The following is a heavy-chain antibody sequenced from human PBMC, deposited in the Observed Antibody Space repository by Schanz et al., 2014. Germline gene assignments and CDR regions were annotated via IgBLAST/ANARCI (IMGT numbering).Heavy chain of an antibody. Sequence: EVQLVESEGGLVQPGGSLRLSCEGSGFSFSDYWMGWVRQAPGKGLEWVANIKQDESERSYVDSVKGRFTISRDNAKNSLYLQMNSLRAEDTALYYCAKVQTHTLYGGNSCFDYWGQGTTVTVAS. CDR1: GFSFSDYW. V-gene: IGHV3-7*03. CDR3: AKVQTHTLYGGNSCFDY. D-gene: IGHD2-21*02. CDR2: IKQDESER. J-gene: IGHJ4*03.